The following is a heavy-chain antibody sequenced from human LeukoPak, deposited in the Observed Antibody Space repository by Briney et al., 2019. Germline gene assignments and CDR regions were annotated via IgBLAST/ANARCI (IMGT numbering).Heavy chain of an antibody. V-gene: IGHV3-21*06. Sequence: GGSLRLSCAASGFVFHDYNMNWVRQAPGRGLEWVSSITCRSHYTFYADSVKGRFTISRDNTRNSLFLQMDSLTSEDTAVYFCARDADFYDNRGHQITQYYYDHWGQGTLATVSS. D-gene: IGHD3-22*01. J-gene: IGHJ4*02. CDR1: GFVFHDYN. CDR3: ARDADFYDNRGHQITQYYYDH. CDR2: ITCRSHYT.